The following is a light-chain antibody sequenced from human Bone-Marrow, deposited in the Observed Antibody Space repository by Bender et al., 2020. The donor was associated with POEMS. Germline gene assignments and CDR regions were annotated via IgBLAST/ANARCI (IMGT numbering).Light chain of an antibody. CDR1: GSDIGKYSL. CDR3: SSYAGSSIV. J-gene: IGLJ2*01. V-gene: IGLV2-23*02. Sequence: QSALTQPASVSGSPGQSITISCTGTGSDIGKYSLVSWYQQLPGRAPKLMISDVSKRPSGISNRFSGSKFGNTASLTISGLQAEDEADYYCSSYAGSSIVFGGGTKLTVL. CDR2: DVS.